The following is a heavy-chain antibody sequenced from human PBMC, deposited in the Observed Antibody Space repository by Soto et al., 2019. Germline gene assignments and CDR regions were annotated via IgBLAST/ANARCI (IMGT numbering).Heavy chain of an antibody. CDR3: ARGHYGRDY. J-gene: IGHJ4*02. V-gene: IGHV3-7*01. Sequence: EVHLVESGGGLVQPGGSLRLSCAASEFTFSQHWMSWVRQALGKGLEWVADIKPDGSEKYYVDSVKGRFTISRDNAKNSVYLQMNSLRAEDTAVDYCARGHYGRDYWGQGTLVTVSS. D-gene: IGHD4-17*01. CDR2: IKPDGSEK. CDR1: EFTFSQHW.